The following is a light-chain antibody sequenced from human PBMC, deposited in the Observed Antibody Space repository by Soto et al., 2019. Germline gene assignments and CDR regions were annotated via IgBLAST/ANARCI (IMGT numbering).Light chain of an antibody. J-gene: IGLJ1*01. CDR3: SSYRRGSTPYV. CDR1: SSDVGGYNY. V-gene: IGLV2-14*01. CDR2: DVS. Sequence: QSVLTQPPSASGSFGQSVTISCTGTSSDVGGYNYVSWYQQHPGKAPELIIYDVSNRPSGVFDRFSGSKSGNTASLTISGLQAEDEADYYCSSYRRGSTPYVFGTGTKVTVL.